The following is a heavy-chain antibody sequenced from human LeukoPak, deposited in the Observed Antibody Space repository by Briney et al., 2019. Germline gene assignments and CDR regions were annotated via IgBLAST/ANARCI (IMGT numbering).Heavy chain of an antibody. CDR1: GFTFSNYW. CDR3: ARTSKFDY. CDR2: IKEDGSEK. J-gene: IGHJ4*02. Sequence: GGSLRLSCVVSGFTFSNYWMSWVRQAPGKGLEWVANIKEDGSEKHYVGSVKGRFTISRDNAKNSLSLQMNSLRAEDTAVYYCARTSKFDYWGQGTLVTVSS. V-gene: IGHV3-7*04.